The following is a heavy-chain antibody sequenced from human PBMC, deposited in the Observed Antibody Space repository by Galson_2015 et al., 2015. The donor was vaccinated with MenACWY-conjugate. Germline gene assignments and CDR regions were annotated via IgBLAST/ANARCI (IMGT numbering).Heavy chain of an antibody. CDR2: ISYDGTNK. CDR1: GFIFSDLA. V-gene: IGHV3-30*03. J-gene: IGHJ4*02. D-gene: IGHD3-10*01. CDR3: TREDTYLGLGSYYRHFDF. Sequence: SLRLSCAGSGFIFSDLALHWVRQAPGKGLEWMAVISYDGTNKYYADSVKDRFTISRDNSKNTVYLQMDSLRAEDTAVYFCTREDTYLGLGSYYRHFDFWGQGTLVTVSS.